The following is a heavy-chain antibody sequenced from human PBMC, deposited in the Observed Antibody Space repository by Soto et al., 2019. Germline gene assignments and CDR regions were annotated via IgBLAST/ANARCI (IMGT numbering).Heavy chain of an antibody. CDR2: IYYSGST. J-gene: IGHJ3*02. D-gene: IGHD3-9*01. CDR3: AGFFPPTNYVFLTGPFDT. Sequence: SETLSLTCTVSGGSISSYYWSWIRQPPGKGLEWIGYIYYSGSTNYNPSLKSRVTISVDTSKNQFSLKLSSVTAADTAVYYCAGFFPPTNYVFLTGPFDTGGKGKRPTV. CDR1: GGSISSYY. V-gene: IGHV4-59*08.